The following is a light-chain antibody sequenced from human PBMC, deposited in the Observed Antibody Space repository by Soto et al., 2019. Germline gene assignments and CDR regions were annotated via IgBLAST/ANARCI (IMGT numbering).Light chain of an antibody. V-gene: IGKV3-15*01. CDR3: QQYYNWPPLT. J-gene: IGKJ4*01. Sequence: EIVLTQSPAALAVSPGESVSLSCRASQYVSNHLAWFQKKPGQAPRLLIYGVSTRDAGIPARFSGSGTGTHFTLTISSLQSEDSAIYYCQQYYNWPPLTFGGGTKVDI. CDR2: GVS. CDR1: QYVSNH.